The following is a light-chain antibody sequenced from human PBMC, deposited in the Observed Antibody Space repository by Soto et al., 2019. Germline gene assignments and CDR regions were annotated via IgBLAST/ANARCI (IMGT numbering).Light chain of an antibody. CDR1: SSDVGGYNY. J-gene: IGLJ2*01. CDR2: DVS. Sequence: QSVLTQPRSVSGSPGQSVTISCTGTSSDVGGYNYVSWYQQHPGKAPKLMIYDVSKRPSGVPDRFSGSKSGNTASLTISGLQAEDEADYYCCSYAGSYRFGGGTQLTVL. CDR3: CSYAGSYR. V-gene: IGLV2-11*01.